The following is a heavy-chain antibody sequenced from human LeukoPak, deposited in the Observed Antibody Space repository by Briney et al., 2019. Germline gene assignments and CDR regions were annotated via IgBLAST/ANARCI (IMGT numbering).Heavy chain of an antibody. CDR3: ARGAQYDAFDI. D-gene: IGHD4-11*01. CDR2: INSDGSST. V-gene: IGHV3-74*01. Sequence: GGSLRLSCAASGFTFSNAWMSWVRQAPGKGLEWVGRINSDGSSTSYADSAKGRFTISRDNAKNTLYLQMNSLRAEDTAVYYCARGAQYDAFDIWGQGTMVTVSS. CDR1: GFTFSNAW. J-gene: IGHJ3*02.